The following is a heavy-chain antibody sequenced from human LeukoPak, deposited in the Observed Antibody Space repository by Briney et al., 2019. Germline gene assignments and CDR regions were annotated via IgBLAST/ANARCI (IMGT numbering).Heavy chain of an antibody. J-gene: IGHJ5*02. CDR3: ARAGGLHYGSGSYYRPNWFDP. Sequence: ASVKVSCKVSGYTLTELSMHWVRQAPGKGLEWMGGFDPEDGEAIYAQKFQGRVTMTEDTSTDTAYMELSSLRSEDTAVYYCARAGGLHYGSGSYYRPNWFDPWGQGTLVTVSS. V-gene: IGHV1-24*01. CDR1: GYTLTELS. D-gene: IGHD3-10*01. CDR2: FDPEDGEA.